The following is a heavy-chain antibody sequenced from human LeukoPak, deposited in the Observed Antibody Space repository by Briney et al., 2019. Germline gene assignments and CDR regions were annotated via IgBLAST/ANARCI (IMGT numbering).Heavy chain of an antibody. CDR2: IYPGASET. CDR1: GYRFVSYW. D-gene: IGHD3-16*01. J-gene: IGHJ5*02. V-gene: IGHV5-51*01. CDR3: ARTTMNRGGLDP. Sequence: GASLKISCQGSGYRFVSYWIAWVRQKPGKGLEWMGIIYPGASETSYGPSFQGQVTFSVDKSTCTAYLHWSSMNVPDTAIYYCARTTMNRGGLDPWGQGTLVTVSS.